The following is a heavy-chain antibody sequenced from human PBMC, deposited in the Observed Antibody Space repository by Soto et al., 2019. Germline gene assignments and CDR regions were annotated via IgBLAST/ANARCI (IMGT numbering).Heavy chain of an antibody. Sequence: GGSLRLSCAASGFSFSTSTMHWVRLTAGKGLEWVALVSDYGSNADYADSVQGRFTISRDNSKNTLFLQMDSLRPEDTAIYYCAGLRPGDNGYPFFDYWGQGTLVTVS. V-gene: IGHV3-30-3*01. CDR3: AGLRPGDNGYPFFDY. J-gene: IGHJ4*02. CDR1: GFSFSTST. D-gene: IGHD4-17*01. CDR2: VSDYGSNA.